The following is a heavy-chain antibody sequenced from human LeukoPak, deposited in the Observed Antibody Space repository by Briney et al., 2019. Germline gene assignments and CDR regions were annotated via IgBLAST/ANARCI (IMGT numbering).Heavy chain of an antibody. Sequence: GGSLRLSCADSGFTFSSTWMSWVRQAPGKGLEWVANIKQDGSEKNYVDSVKGRFTISRDNNKKSLYLQMNSLRTEDTAFYYCGKDIEHYDFWSGVEYRGQGTLVTVSS. CDR2: IKQDGSEK. J-gene: IGHJ4*02. V-gene: IGHV3-7*03. CDR3: GKDIEHYDFWSGVEY. D-gene: IGHD3-3*01. CDR1: GFTFSSTW.